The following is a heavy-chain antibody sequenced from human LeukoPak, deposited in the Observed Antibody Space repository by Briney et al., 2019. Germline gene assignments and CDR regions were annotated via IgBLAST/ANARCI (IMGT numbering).Heavy chain of an antibody. J-gene: IGHJ4*02. CDR3: ARGSRRGYSGYDEFDY. CDR1: GGSISSSS. D-gene: IGHD5-12*01. Sequence: PSETLSLTCTVSGGSISSSSYYWGWIRQAPGKGLEWVSYISSSSSNIYYADSVKGRFTISRDNAKNSLYLQMNSLRAEDTAVYYCARGSRRGYSGYDEFDYWGQGTLVTVSS. V-gene: IGHV3-48*01. CDR2: ISSSSSNI.